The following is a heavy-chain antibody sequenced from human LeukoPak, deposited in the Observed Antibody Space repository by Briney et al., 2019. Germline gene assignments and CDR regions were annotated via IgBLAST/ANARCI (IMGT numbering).Heavy chain of an antibody. CDR1: GYSFTSYW. CDR3: ARPAHCSSTSCYYPHAFVY. CDR2: IYPGDSDT. Sequence: GESLKISCKGSGYSFTSYWIGWVRQMPGKGLEWMGIIYPGDSDTRYSPSFQGQVTISADKSISTAYLQWSSLKASDTAMYYCARPAHCSSTSCYYPHAFVYWGQGTLVTVSS. D-gene: IGHD2-2*01. V-gene: IGHV5-51*01. J-gene: IGHJ4*02.